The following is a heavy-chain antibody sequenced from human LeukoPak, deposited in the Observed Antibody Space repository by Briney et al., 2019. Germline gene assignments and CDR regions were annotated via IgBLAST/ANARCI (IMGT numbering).Heavy chain of an antibody. CDR2: ISYDGSNK. CDR1: GFTFSSYA. D-gene: IGHD3-10*01. J-gene: IGHJ4*02. V-gene: IGHV3-30-3*01. Sequence: GRSLRLSCAASGFTFSSYAMHWVRQAPGKGLEWVAVISYDGSNKYYADSVKGRFTISRDNSKNTLYLQMNSLRAEDTAVYYCERDPFLWFGELSPYYFDYGAQGPLVTVSP. CDR3: ERDPFLWFGELSPYYFDY.